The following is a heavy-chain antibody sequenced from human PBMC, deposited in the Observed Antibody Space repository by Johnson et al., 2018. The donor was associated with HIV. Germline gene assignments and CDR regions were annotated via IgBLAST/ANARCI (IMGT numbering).Heavy chain of an antibody. V-gene: IGHV3-7*02. J-gene: IGHJ3*02. Sequence: VQLVESGGGLVQPGGSLKLSCAASGFTFSGSAMHWVRQASGPGLEWVANIKQDGNKRYYVDSVKCRFTISRDNARNSLYLQMNSLRAEETAVYYRARAPEVRGLDAFDIWGQGTMGTVSS. CDR3: ARAPEVRGLDAFDI. CDR1: GFTFSGSA. CDR2: IKQDGNKR. D-gene: IGHD3-10*01.